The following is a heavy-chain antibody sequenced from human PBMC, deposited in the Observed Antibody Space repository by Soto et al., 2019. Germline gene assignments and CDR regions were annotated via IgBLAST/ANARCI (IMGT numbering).Heavy chain of an antibody. CDR3: ARHPYNYYGSGSQLGSAYNWFDP. CDR2: IYYSGST. V-gene: IGHV4-59*08. D-gene: IGHD3-10*01. Sequence: TLSLTCTVSGGSISSYYWSWIRQPPGKGLEWIGYIYYSGSTNYNPSLKSRVTISVDTSKNQFSLKLSSVTAADTAVYYCARHPYNYYGSGSQLGSAYNWFDPWGQGTLVTVSS. J-gene: IGHJ5*02. CDR1: GGSISSYY.